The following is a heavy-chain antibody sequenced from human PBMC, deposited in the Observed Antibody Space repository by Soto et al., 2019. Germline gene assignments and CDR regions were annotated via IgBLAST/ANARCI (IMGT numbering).Heavy chain of an antibody. D-gene: IGHD1-26*01. Sequence: GASVKVSCKASGGTFSSYAISWVRQAPVQGLEWMGGIIPIVGTAKYAQKFQGRVKITADKSTSTAYMELSSLRSEDTDVYYCARNRLVGAKRNYYYYGMEVWAQGTTVTVSS. CDR3: ARNRLVGAKRNYYYYGMEV. J-gene: IGHJ6*01. CDR1: GGTFSSYA. V-gene: IGHV1-69*06. CDR2: IIPIVGTA.